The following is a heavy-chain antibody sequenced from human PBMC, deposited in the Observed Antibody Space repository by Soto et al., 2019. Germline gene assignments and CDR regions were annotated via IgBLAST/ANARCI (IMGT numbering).Heavy chain of an antibody. J-gene: IGHJ6*02. CDR1: GFTFNDYG. CDR2: ISGSGADT. D-gene: IGHD6-19*01. V-gene: IGHV3-23*01. CDR3: AKVLAVAVAYYYGMDV. Sequence: GGSLRLSCAASGFTFNDYGMNWVRQAPGKGLDWVSGISGSGADTYYADSVKGRFTVSRDNSKNTLELHMNNLRAEDAGVYHCAKVLAVAVAYYYGMDVWGLGTTVTVSS.